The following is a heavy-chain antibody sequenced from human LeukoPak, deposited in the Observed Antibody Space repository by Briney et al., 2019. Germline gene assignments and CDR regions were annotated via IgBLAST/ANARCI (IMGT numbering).Heavy chain of an antibody. D-gene: IGHD2-15*01. CDR3: TRIEGRWFDP. V-gene: IGHV5-51*01. CDR2: IYPGDSDT. Sequence: GESPKISCKGSGYSFTSYWIGRVRQMPGEGLEWMGIIYPGDSDTRYSPSFQGQVIISADKYISTAYLLWSSIKAADTAMYYCTRIEGRWFDPWGQGTLVTVSS. J-gene: IGHJ5*02. CDR1: GYSFTSYW.